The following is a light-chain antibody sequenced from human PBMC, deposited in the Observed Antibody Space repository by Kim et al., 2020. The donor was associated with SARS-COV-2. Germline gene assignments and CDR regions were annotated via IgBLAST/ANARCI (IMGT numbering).Light chain of an antibody. CDR1: QSISSW. CDR2: KAS. V-gene: IGKV1-5*03. J-gene: IGKJ4*01. CDR3: QHYNSYSLV. Sequence: DVQITQSPSTLSASIGDRVTITCRASQSISSWLAWYQQKPGKAPRLLIYKASNLESGGPSRVSGSGFGTEFTLTISSLQPDDFSTYSCQHYNSYSLVFGGGTKVDIK.